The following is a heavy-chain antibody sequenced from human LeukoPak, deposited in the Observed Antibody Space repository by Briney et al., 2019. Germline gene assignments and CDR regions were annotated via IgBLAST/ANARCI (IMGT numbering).Heavy chain of an antibody. CDR1: GFTFSSYG. J-gene: IGHJ4*02. V-gene: IGHV3-33*01. Sequence: GGSLRLSCAASGFTFSSYGMHWVRQAPGKGLEWVAVIWYDGSNKYYADSVKGRFTISRDNSKNTLYLQMNSLRAEDTAVYYCARGLGYHDSRAPNNWGQGTLVTVSS. CDR3: ARGLGYHDSRAPNN. CDR2: IWYDGSNK. D-gene: IGHD3-22*01.